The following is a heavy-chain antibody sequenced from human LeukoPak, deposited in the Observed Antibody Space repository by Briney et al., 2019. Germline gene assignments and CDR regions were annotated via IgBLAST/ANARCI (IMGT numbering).Heavy chain of an antibody. D-gene: IGHD6-13*01. V-gene: IGHV3-53*01. J-gene: IGHJ4*02. Sequence: PGGSLRLSCAASGFTFSDHYMSWVRQGPGKGLEWVSLIYSDGSTFYADSVKGRFTISRDNSKNTLYLQMNSLRAEDTAVYYCATSGGSNWFFDYWGQGTLVTVSS. CDR2: IYSDGST. CDR3: ATSGGSNWFFDY. CDR1: GFTFSDHY.